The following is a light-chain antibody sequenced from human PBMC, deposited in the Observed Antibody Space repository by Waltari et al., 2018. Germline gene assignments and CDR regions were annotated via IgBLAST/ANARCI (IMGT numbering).Light chain of an antibody. CDR2: DVS. V-gene: IGLV2-14*03. J-gene: IGLJ1*01. Sequence: QSALTQPASVSVSPGQSIPISCTGTIIDLGGSNYLSWYQQHPGKAPKLMIYDVSNRPSGVSNRFSGSKSGNTASLTISGLQAEDEADYYCSSYTSSSTRVFGTGTKVTVL. CDR1: IIDLGGSNY. CDR3: SSYTSSSTRV.